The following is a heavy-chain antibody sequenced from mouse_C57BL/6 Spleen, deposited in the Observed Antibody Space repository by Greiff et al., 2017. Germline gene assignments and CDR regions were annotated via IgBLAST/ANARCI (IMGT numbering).Heavy chain of an antibody. D-gene: IGHD1-3*01. CDR3: AREYLYSPVVLDV. J-gene: IGHJ1*03. V-gene: IGHV1-64*01. CDR2: IHPNSGST. Sequence: QVQLQQPGAELVKPGASVKLSCKASGYTFTSYWMHWVKQRPGQGLEWIGMIHPNSGSTNYNEKFKNKATLTVDKSSSTAYMQLSSLTSEDSAVYYCAREYLYSPVVLDVWGTGTTVTVSS. CDR1: GYTFTSYW.